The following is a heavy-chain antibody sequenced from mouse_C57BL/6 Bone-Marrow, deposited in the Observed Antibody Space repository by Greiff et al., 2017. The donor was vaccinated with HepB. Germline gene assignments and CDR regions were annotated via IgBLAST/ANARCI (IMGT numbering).Heavy chain of an antibody. CDR3: TLPGLITTAYYFDY. D-gene: IGHD1-1*01. CDR2: IYPGNSDT. Sequence: EVQLQQSGTVLARPGASVKMSCKTSGYTFTSYWMHWVKQRPGQGLEWIGAIYPGNSDTSYNQKFKGKAKLTAVTSDSTAYMELSSLTNEDSAVSYCTLPGLITTAYYFDYWDQGTTLTVSS. J-gene: IGHJ2*01. V-gene: IGHV1-5*01. CDR1: GYTFTSYW.